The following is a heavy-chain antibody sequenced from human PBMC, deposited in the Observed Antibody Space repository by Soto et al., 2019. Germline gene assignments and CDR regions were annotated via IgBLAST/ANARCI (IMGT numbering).Heavy chain of an antibody. CDR1: GFIFSNYA. CDR3: VKDFRVGYDWTHD. J-gene: IGHJ4*02. CDR2: IRGSGGPT. Sequence: DVQLLESGGDLVQPGGSLRLSCAASGFIFSNYAMSWVRQAPGKGLEWVSLIRGSGGPTNYADYVKRRFTVSRDNSKNILLLQMNSLRAEDTAVYYCVKDFRVGYDWTHDWGQGTLVTVSS. V-gene: IGHV3-23*01. D-gene: IGHD5-12*01.